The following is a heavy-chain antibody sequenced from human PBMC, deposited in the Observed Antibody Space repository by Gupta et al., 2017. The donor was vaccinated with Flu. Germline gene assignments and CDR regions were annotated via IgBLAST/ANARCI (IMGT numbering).Heavy chain of an antibody. V-gene: IGHV3-23*01. CDR3: AKGREVGATPPGVWYFDL. D-gene: IGHD1-26*01. CDR2: ISGSGGST. CDR1: GFTFRSYA. Sequence: EVQLLESGGGLVQPGGSLRLSCAASGFTFRSYAMSWFRQPPGKGLEWVSAISGSGGSTYYADSVKGRFTISRDNSKNTLYLQMNSLRAEDTAVYYCAKGREVGATPPGVWYFDLWGRGTLVTVSS. J-gene: IGHJ2*01.